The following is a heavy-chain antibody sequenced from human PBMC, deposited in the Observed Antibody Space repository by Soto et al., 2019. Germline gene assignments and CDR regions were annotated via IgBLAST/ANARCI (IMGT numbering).Heavy chain of an antibody. Sequence: VQLVESGGGVIEPGTSLSLSCGSSGFTFRSFGMYWVRQAPGKGLEWVAVVSYDGNHKYYADSVKGRFTVSRDNAKNKLHLQMNSLRGEDTAVYYCAKDVGQQLVLNYGMDVWGQGTTVTVSS. J-gene: IGHJ6*02. CDR2: VSYDGNHK. CDR1: GFTFRSFG. D-gene: IGHD6-13*01. CDR3: AKDVGQQLVLNYGMDV. V-gene: IGHV3-30*18.